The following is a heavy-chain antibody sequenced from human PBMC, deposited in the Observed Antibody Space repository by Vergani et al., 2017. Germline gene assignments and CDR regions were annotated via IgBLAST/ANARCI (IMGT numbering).Heavy chain of an antibody. D-gene: IGHD2-2*01. V-gene: IGHV1-69*01. J-gene: IGHJ5*01. CDR3: ANYCSSTSCRVGGSRKWFDS. Sequence: QVQLVQSGAEVKKPGSSVKVSCKASGGTFSSYAISWVRQAPGQGLEWMGGIIPIFGTANYAQKFQGRVTITADESTSTAYMELSSLRSEDTAVYYCANYCSSTSCRVGGSRKWFDSWGQGTLVTVSS. CDR2: IIPIFGTA. CDR1: GGTFSSYA.